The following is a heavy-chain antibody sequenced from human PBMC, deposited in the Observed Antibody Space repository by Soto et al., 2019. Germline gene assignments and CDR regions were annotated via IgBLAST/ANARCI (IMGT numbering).Heavy chain of an antibody. Sequence: QVQLVQSGAEVTKPGASVKVSCKTSGYTFTSHYIHWVRQAPGQGLQWMAIINPSGGSTTYAQNFQGRGTVTRQTATNPVSMELSGLRSDDTAVYYCARGSRPYDAYDFWGQGTMLTVSS. CDR1: GYTFTSHY. V-gene: IGHV1-46*01. D-gene: IGHD2-15*01. CDR2: INPSGGST. CDR3: ARGSRPYDAYDF. J-gene: IGHJ3*01.